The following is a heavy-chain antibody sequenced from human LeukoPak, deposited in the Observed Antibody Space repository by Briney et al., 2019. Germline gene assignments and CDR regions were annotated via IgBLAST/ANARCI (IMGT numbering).Heavy chain of an antibody. CDR3: ARDYRAATYYYDSSGYYSGAFDI. CDR1: GYTFTSYY. D-gene: IGHD3-22*01. V-gene: IGHV1-46*01. CDR2: INPSGGST. J-gene: IGHJ3*02. Sequence: VASVKVSCKASGYTFTSYYMHWVRQAPGQGLEWMGIINPSGGSTSYAQKFQGRVTMTRDMSTSTVYMELSSLRSEDTAVYYCARDYRAATYYYDSSGYYSGAFDIWGQGTMVTVSS.